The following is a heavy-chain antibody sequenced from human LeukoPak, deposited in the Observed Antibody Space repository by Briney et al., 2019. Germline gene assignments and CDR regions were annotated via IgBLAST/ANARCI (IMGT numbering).Heavy chain of an antibody. CDR2: INHGGST. Sequence: TPSETLSLTCAVYGGSFSGYYWGWIRQPPGKGLEWIGEINHGGSTNYNPSLKSRVTMSVDTSKNQFSLKLSSVTAADTAVYYCARSNYVWGSYRPRQSDAFDIWGQGTMVTVSS. CDR3: ARSNYVWGSYRPRQSDAFDI. CDR1: GGSFSGYY. D-gene: IGHD3-16*02. J-gene: IGHJ3*02. V-gene: IGHV4-34*01.